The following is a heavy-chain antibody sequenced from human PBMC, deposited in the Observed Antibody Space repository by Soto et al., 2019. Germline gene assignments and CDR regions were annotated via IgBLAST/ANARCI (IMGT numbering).Heavy chain of an antibody. J-gene: IGHJ4*02. CDR1: GGSISSSNW. CDR3: ARFEYSSSSFDY. Sequence: PSETLSLTCAVSGGSISSSNWWSWVRQPPGKGLEWIGEIYHSGSTNYNPSLKSRVTISVDKSKNQFSLKLSSVTAADTAVYYCARFEYSSSSFDYWGQGTLVTAPQ. V-gene: IGHV4-4*02. CDR2: IYHSGST. D-gene: IGHD6-6*01.